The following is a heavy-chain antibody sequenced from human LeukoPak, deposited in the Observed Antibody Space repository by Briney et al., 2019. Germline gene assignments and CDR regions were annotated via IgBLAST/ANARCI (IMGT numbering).Heavy chain of an antibody. J-gene: IGHJ4*02. CDR3: ARGAIFVGGVGAQDY. CDR1: GFTVTGNY. CDR2: IYSGGST. V-gene: IGHV3-53*01. D-gene: IGHD1-26*01. Sequence: GGSLRLSCAASGFTVTGNYMSWVRQAPGKGLEWVSVIYSGGSTFYADSVKGRFTISRDNSKNTLFLQMHSLRAEDTAVHYCARGAIFVGGVGAQDYWGQGTLATVSS.